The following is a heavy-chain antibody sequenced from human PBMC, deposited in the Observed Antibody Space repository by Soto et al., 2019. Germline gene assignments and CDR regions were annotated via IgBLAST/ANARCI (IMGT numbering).Heavy chain of an antibody. D-gene: IGHD3-22*01. Sequence: EVQLLESGGGFVQPGGSLRLSCKASGFMFNYYVMSWVRQAPGKGLEWVSPMSDNGDSVKGRFTISRDNSKNTLYLQMTSRRAEDTAGYYCAKSLYYYDRNREGAFDAWGHGTEVIVSS. CDR2: MSDNG. CDR1: GFMFNYYV. V-gene: IGHV3-23*01. J-gene: IGHJ3*01. CDR3: AKSLYYYDRNREGAFDA.